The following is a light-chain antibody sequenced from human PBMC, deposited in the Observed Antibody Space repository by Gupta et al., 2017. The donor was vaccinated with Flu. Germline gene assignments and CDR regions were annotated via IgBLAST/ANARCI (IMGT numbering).Light chain of an antibody. V-gene: IGKV1-9*01. CDR2: AAS. CDR1: QGIRSY. CDR3: EQADKSPFT. J-gene: IGKJ3*01. Sequence: PSFMSASVGDRVTRTCRASQGIRSYLAWYQQKPGKAPKLLIYAASTLQSGVPSRFSGSGSGTEFTLTIDSLQPEDFATYYCEQADKSPFTFGHGTKVDVK.